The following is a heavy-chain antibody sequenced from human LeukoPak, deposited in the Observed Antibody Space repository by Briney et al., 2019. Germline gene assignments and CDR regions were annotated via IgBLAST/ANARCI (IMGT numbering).Heavy chain of an antibody. D-gene: IGHD6-19*01. J-gene: IGHJ4*02. CDR1: GFIFSTYS. V-gene: IGHV3-21*06. CDR2: ISRSSNT. CDR3: AKRAGESSGWAHFDY. Sequence: TPGGSLRLSCEASGFIFSTYSMNWVRQPPGKGLEWVSSISRSSNTYYADSLKGRFTISRDNAKNSLYLQMNNLRAEDTAIYYCAKRAGESSGWAHFDYWGQGTLVTVSS.